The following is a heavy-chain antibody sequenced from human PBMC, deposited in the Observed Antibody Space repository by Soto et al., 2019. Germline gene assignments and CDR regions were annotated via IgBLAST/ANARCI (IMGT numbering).Heavy chain of an antibody. CDR1: GGSISSGDYY. Sequence: PSETLSLTCTVSGGSISSGDYYWSWIRQPPGKGLEWIGYIYYSGSTYYNPSLKSRVTISVDMSTNQVSLKLRSVSAADTAVYFCARAQDFEFHNWFDPWGQGTLVTVSS. CDR2: IYYSGST. J-gene: IGHJ5*02. D-gene: IGHD3-10*01. CDR3: ARAQDFEFHNWFDP. V-gene: IGHV4-30-4*01.